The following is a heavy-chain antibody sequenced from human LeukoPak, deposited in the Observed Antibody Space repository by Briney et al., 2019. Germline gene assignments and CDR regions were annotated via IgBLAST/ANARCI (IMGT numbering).Heavy chain of an antibody. V-gene: IGHV4-39*01. CDR2: IYYSGST. Sequence: SETLSLTCPVSGGSISSSSYYWGWVRQPPGKGLEWIGSIYYSGSTYYNPSLKSRVTISVDTSKNQFSLKLSSVTAADTAVYYCARPSERYCSSTSCYDYWGQGTLVTVSS. D-gene: IGHD2-2*01. J-gene: IGHJ4*02. CDR1: GGSISSSSYY. CDR3: ARPSERYCSSTSCYDY.